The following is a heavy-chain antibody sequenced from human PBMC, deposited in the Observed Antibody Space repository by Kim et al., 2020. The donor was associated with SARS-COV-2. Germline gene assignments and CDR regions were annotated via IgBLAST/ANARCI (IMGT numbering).Heavy chain of an antibody. Sequence: GGSLRLSCAASGFTFSSYWMHWVRQVPGKGLVWVSRINSDGSSTSYADSVKGRITISRDNAKNTLYLQMNSLRAEDTAVYYCAREVRSSWYEMGYYYYGMDVWGQGTTVTVSS. V-gene: IGHV3-74*01. D-gene: IGHD6-13*01. J-gene: IGHJ6*02. CDR1: GFTFSSYW. CDR3: AREVRSSWYEMGYYYYGMDV. CDR2: INSDGSST.